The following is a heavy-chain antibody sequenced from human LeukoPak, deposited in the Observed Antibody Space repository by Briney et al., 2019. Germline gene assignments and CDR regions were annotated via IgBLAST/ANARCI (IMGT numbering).Heavy chain of an antibody. V-gene: IGHV4-59*01. D-gene: IGHD3-22*01. CDR1: GGSISSYF. J-gene: IGHJ4*02. CDR2: THYSGST. Sequence: SETLSLTCTVSGGSISSYFWSWIRQPPGKGLEWIGNTHYSGSTNYNPSLKSRVTISVDTSKNQFSPKLSSVTAADTAVYYCARVGYYDSSGYLDYWGQGTQVTVSS. CDR3: ARVGYYDSSGYLDY.